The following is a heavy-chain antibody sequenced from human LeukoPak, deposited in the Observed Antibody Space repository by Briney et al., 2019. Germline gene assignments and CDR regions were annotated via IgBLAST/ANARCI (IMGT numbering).Heavy chain of an antibody. CDR3: TRGRFNGYGDSES. D-gene: IGHD4-17*01. CDR2: IYYSGST. CDR1: GGSISGYY. J-gene: IGHJ5*02. V-gene: IGHV4-59*01. Sequence: PSETLSLTCTVSGGSISGYYWSWIRQPPGKGLEWIGWIYYSGSTNYNPSLRSRVTISVDTSRNQFSLKLRSVIAADTAVYYCTRGRFNGYGDSESWGQGTLVTVSS.